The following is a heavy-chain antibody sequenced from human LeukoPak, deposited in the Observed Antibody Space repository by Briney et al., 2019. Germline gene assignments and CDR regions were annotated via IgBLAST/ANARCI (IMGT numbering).Heavy chain of an antibody. Sequence: SETLSLTCAVYGGPFSGYYWSWIRQPPGKGLEWIGEINHSGSTNYNPSLKSRVTISVDTSKNQFSLKLSSVTAADTAVYYCARDSSGYENWGQGTLVTVSS. CDR2: INHSGST. D-gene: IGHD3-22*01. J-gene: IGHJ4*02. CDR3: ARDSSGYEN. V-gene: IGHV4-34*01. CDR1: GGPFSGYY.